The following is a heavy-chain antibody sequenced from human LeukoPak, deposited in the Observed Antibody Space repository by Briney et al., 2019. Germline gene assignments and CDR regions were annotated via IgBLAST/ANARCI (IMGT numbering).Heavy chain of an antibody. CDR3: AKVMMGAFDY. V-gene: IGHV3-9*01. Sequence: SLRLSCAASGFTFDDYAMHWVRQAPGKGLEWVSHISWNSGSITYADSVKGRFTISRDNAKNSLYLQMNSLRAEDTAVYYCAKVMMGAFDYWGQGTLVTVSS. D-gene: IGHD5-24*01. CDR1: GFTFDDYA. J-gene: IGHJ4*02. CDR2: ISWNSGSI.